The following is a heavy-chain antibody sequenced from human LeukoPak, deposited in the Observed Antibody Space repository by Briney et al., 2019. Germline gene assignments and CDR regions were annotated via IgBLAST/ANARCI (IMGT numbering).Heavy chain of an antibody. D-gene: IGHD3-10*01. CDR1: GFTVSSNY. Sequence: GGSLRLSCAASGFTVSSNYMSWVRQAPGKGLEWVSVIYSGGSTYYADSVKGRFTISRDNPKNTLYLQMNSLRAEDTAVYYCAREDGFGDFDYWGQGTLVTVSS. CDR3: AREDGFGDFDY. CDR2: IYSGGST. V-gene: IGHV3-53*01. J-gene: IGHJ4*02.